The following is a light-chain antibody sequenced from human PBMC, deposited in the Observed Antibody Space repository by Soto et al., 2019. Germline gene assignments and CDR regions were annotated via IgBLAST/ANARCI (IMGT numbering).Light chain of an antibody. J-gene: IGKJ1*01. CDR3: QQYKSWT. V-gene: IGKV1-5*03. CDR1: QDIGNW. CDR2: KAS. Sequence: DIEMTQSPSTLSVSVGDRVTITCRASQDIGNWLAWYQQKPGRAPNLLIYKASSLQSGVPSRFSGRGSGTYFTLTISSLQPEDFATYHCQQYKSWTFGQGTNV.